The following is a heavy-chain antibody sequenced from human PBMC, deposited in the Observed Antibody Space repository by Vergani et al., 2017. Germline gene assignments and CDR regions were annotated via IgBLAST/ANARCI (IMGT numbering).Heavy chain of an antibody. V-gene: IGHV3-64D*06. CDR1: GFTFSSYA. Sequence: EVQLVESGGGLVQPGGSLRLSCSASGFTFSSYAMHWVRQAPGKGLEKVSAISSNGGSTYYADSVKGRFTISRDNSKNTLYLQMSSLRAEDTAVYYCVKDDYYDSCGYPGNWGQGTLVTVSS. CDR3: VKDDYYDSCGYPGN. J-gene: IGHJ4*02. CDR2: ISSNGGST. D-gene: IGHD3-22*01.